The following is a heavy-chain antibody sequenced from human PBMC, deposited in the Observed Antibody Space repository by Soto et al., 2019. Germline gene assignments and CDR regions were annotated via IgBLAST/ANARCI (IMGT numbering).Heavy chain of an antibody. D-gene: IGHD3-10*01. CDR2: MNGAATST. CDR1: GFILSTYP. V-gene: IGHV3-23*05. J-gene: IGHJ6*02. Sequence: QLSESGGDLLQPGGSLTLSCAASGFILSTYPMTWVRQAPGRGLEWVSSMNGAATSTSYADSVKGRFTTSRDNSQNTLYLQNNTLRPEATAVYFWARGGADHYNYGMDVWGQGTTVIVSS. CDR3: ARGGADHYNYGMDV.